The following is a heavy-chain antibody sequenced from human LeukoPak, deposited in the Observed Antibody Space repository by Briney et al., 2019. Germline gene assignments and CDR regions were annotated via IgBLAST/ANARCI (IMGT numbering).Heavy chain of an antibody. D-gene: IGHD2-15*01. J-gene: IGHJ2*01. CDR1: GFTFDDYA. Sequence: GGSLRLSCAASGFTFDDYAMHWVRQAPGKGLEWVSLISGDCGSTYYADSVKGRFTISRDNSKNSLYLQMNSLRTEDTALYYCAKDMRSSRGPGDWYFDLWGRGTLVTVSS. CDR2: ISGDCGST. V-gene: IGHV3-43*02. CDR3: AKDMRSSRGPGDWYFDL.